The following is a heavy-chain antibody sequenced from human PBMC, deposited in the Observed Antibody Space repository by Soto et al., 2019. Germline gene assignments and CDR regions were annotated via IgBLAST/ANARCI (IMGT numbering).Heavy chain of an antibody. D-gene: IGHD3-9*01. CDR1: GFTFSSYW. V-gene: IGHV3-7*01. Sequence: LRLSCAASGFTFSSYWMSWVRQAPGKGLEWVANIKQDGSEKYYVDSVKGRFTISRDNAKNSLYLQMNSLRAEDTAVYYCARDRGGTLTGYKDYWGQGTLVTVSS. J-gene: IGHJ4*02. CDR3: ARDRGGTLTGYKDY. CDR2: IKQDGSEK.